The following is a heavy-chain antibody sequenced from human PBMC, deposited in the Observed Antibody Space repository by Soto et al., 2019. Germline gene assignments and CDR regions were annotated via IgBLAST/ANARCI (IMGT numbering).Heavy chain of an antibody. V-gene: IGHV3-9*01. CDR3: AKDMILYYDYIWGSYRYEGGDAFDI. CDR2: ISWNSGSI. CDR1: GFTFDDYA. J-gene: IGHJ3*02. Sequence: TGGSLRLSCAASGFTFDDYAMHWVRQAPGKGLEWVSGISWNSGSIGYADSVKGRFTISRDNAKNSLYLQMNSLRAEDTALYYCAKDMILYYDYIWGSYRYEGGDAFDIWGQGTMVTVSS. D-gene: IGHD3-16*02.